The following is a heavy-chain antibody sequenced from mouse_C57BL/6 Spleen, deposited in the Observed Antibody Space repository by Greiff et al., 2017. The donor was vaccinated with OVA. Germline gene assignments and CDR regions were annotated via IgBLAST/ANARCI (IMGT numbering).Heavy chain of an antibody. J-gene: IGHJ2*01. CDR2: FDPADGVT. CDR1: GFNILDSY. V-gene: IGHV14-2*01. CDR3: ARGVCLDY. Sequence: EVQLQQSGAELVKPGASVKFSCTASGFNILDSYMHWVKQRTEQGLEGIGRFDPADGVTKSAPKLQGKAPIPADTSSNTAYLQLSSLTSEDTAFYYCARGVCLDYWGKGTTLTVSS.